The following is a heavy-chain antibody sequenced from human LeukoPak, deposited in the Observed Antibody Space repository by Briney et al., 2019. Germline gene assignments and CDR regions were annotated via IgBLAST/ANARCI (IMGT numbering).Heavy chain of an antibody. J-gene: IGHJ4*02. CDR1: GGTFSSFT. Sequence: ASVKVSCKASGGTFSSFTISRVRQAPGQGLEWMGGIIPIFGTANFAQKFQGRVSITADESTSTVYMELSSLRSEDTAVYYCAREWGHDSSGYYYAYWGQGTLVTVSS. CDR3: AREWGHDSSGYYYAY. CDR2: IIPIFGTA. D-gene: IGHD3-22*01. V-gene: IGHV1-69*13.